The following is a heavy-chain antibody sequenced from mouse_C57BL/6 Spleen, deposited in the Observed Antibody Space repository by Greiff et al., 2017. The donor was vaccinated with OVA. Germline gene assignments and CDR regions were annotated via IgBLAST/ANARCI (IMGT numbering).Heavy chain of an antibody. Sequence: QVQLQQSGAELVKPAASVKISCKASGYAFSSYWMNWVKQRPGKGLEWIGQIYPGDGDTNYNGKFKGKATLTADKSSSTAYMQLSSLTSEDSAVYFGARWGLGGGFDYFDYWGQGTTLTVSS. J-gene: IGHJ2*01. CDR2: IYPGDGDT. CDR3: ARWGLGGGFDYFDY. D-gene: IGHD4-1*01. V-gene: IGHV1-80*01. CDR1: GYAFSSYW.